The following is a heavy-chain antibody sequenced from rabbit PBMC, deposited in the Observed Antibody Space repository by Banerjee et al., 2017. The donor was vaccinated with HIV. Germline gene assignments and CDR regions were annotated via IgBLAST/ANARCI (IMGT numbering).Heavy chain of an antibody. Sequence: QEQLEESGGDLVKPGASLTLTCTASGFSFSSNAMCWVRQAPGKGLEWIGCIYTSSGNTVYASWAKGRFTISKTSSTTVTLQMTSLTAADTATYFCARDLAGVIGWNFNLWGQGTLVTVS. V-gene: IGHV1S45*01. CDR3: ARDLAGVIGWNFNL. D-gene: IGHD4-1*01. CDR2: IYTSSGNT. J-gene: IGHJ4*01. CDR1: GFSFSSNA.